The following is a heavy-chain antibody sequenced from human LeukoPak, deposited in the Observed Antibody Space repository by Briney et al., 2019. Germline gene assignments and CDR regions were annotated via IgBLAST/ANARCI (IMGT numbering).Heavy chain of an antibody. J-gene: IGHJ6*03. CDR3: ARDLVAAMGPAYYYMDV. V-gene: IGHV1-46*01. CDR1: GYTFTNYY. CDR2: INPSGGST. Sequence: ASVKVSCKASGYTFTNYYMHWVRQAPGQGLEWMGIINPSGGSTSYAQKFQGRVTMTRDMSTSTVYMELSSLRSEDTAVYYCARDLVAAMGPAYYYMDVWGKGTTVTVSS. D-gene: IGHD5-18*01.